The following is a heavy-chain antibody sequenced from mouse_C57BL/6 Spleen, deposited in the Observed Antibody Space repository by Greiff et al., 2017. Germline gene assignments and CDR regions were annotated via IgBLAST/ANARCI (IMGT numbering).Heavy chain of an antibody. D-gene: IGHD2-1*01. Sequence: QVQLQQPGPELVKPGASVKISCKASGYAFSSSWMNWVKQRPGKGLEWIGRIYPGDGDTNYNGKFKGKATLTADKSSSTAYMQLSSLASEDSAVYFCASSPIYYGKGYAGWGQGALVTVAA. CDR3: ASSPIYYGKGYAG. J-gene: IGHJ3*01. CDR2: IYPGDGDT. V-gene: IGHV1-82*01. CDR1: GYAFSSSW.